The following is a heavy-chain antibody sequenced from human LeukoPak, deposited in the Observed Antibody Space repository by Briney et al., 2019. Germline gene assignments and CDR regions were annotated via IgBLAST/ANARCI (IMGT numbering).Heavy chain of an antibody. V-gene: IGHV4-34*01. CDR1: GDSFSGFY. D-gene: IGHD6-6*01. CDR3: ARRPGYSSSSRIYFDS. CDR2: INHSGST. Sequence: PSQTLSLTCAVSGDSFSGFYWTWIRQPPGKGLESIGEINHSGSTKYNPSLKSRVTISIDTSKNQFSLKLSSVTAADTAVYYCARRPGYSSSSRIYFDSWDRGTLVTVSS. J-gene: IGHJ4*02.